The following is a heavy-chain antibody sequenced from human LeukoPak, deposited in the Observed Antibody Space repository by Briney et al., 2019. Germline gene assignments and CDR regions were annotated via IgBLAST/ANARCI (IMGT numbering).Heavy chain of an antibody. J-gene: IGHJ3*02. Sequence: ASVNVTCNASGYTFTGYYMHWVRQAPGQGLEWMGWINPNSGGTKYEQKFQGRVTMTRDTSISTAYMELSRLRSDDTAVYYCARGGVDIVVVPAAVSAFDIWGQGTMVSVSS. CDR3: ARGGVDIVVVPAAVSAFDI. CDR2: INPNSGGT. CDR1: GYTFTGYY. D-gene: IGHD2-2*01. V-gene: IGHV1-2*02.